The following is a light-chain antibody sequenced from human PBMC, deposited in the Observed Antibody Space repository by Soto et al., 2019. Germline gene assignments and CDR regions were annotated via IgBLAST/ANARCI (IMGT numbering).Light chain of an antibody. CDR3: SSYTSSSTRVV. CDR1: SSDVGGYNY. J-gene: IGLJ2*01. Sequence: QSALTQPAPVSGSPGQSITIPCTGTSSDVGGYNYVSWYQQHPGKAPKLMIYDVSNRPSGVSNRFSGSKSGNTASLTISGLQAEDEADYYCSSYTSSSTRVVFGGGTKLTVL. CDR2: DVS. V-gene: IGLV2-14*01.